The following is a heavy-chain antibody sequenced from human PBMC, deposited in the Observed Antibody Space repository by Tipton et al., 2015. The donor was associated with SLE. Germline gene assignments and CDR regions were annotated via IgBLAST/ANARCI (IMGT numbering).Heavy chain of an antibody. Sequence: TLSLTCTVSGGSISSSSYYWGWNRQPPGKGLEWIGSIYYSGSTYYNPSLKSRVTISVDTSKNQFSLKLSSVTAADTAVYYCARRSRFYNYFDYWGQGTLLTVAS. CDR3: ARRSRFYNYFDY. J-gene: IGHJ4*02. CDR2: IYYSGST. CDR1: GGSISSSSYY. V-gene: IGHV4-39*01. D-gene: IGHD3-10*01.